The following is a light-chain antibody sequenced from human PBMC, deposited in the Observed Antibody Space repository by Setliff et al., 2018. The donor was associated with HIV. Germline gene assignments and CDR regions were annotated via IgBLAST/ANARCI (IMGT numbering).Light chain of an antibody. J-gene: IGLJ3*02. V-gene: IGLV7-43*01. CDR2: STT. Sequence: QAVVTQEPSLTVSPGGTVTLTCASSTGAVTSGYYPNWFQQKPGQAPRALIYSTTNKYSWTPARFSGSLLGDKAALTLSGVQPEDEADYYCLLYYVGAQLWVFGGGTQLTVL. CDR1: TGAVTSGYY. CDR3: LLYYVGAQLWV.